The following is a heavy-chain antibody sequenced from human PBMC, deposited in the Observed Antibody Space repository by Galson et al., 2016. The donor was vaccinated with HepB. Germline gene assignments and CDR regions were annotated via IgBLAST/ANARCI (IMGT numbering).Heavy chain of an antibody. D-gene: IGHD3-3*01. CDR3: AVAVVISPYDY. CDR2: IYSGGST. CDR1: GFTITNYY. V-gene: IGHV3-66*01. Sequence: SLRLSCAASGFTITNYYMNWVRQAPGKGLEWVSVIYSGGSTYYADSVKGRFTISRDNSKNTLYLQMNSLRPEDTAVYFCAVAVVISPYDYWGPGTLVTVSS. J-gene: IGHJ4*02.